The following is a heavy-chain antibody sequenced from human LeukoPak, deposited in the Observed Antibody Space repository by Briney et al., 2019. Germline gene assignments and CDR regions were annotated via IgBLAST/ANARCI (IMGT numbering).Heavy chain of an antibody. J-gene: IGHJ3*01. D-gene: IGHD2/OR15-2a*01. CDR1: GFTFSSYA. CDR2: ISGSGGST. Sequence: GGSLRLSCAASGFTFSSYAMSWVRQAPGKGLEWVSAISGSGGSTYYADSVKGRFTISRDNSKNTLYLQMNSLRAEDTAVYYCAFPNPSAVSMSQEDAFDYWGQGTMVTVSS. CDR3: AFPNPSAVSMSQEDAFDY. V-gene: IGHV3-23*01.